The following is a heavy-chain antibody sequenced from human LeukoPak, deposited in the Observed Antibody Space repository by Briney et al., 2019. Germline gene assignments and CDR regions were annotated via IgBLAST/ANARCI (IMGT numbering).Heavy chain of an antibody. D-gene: IGHD3-9*01. V-gene: IGHV4-39*07. CDR3: ARRPMYYDILTGYYRVFDY. Sequence: SETLSLTCTVSGDSISSSSYYWGWMRQPPGKGLEWIGSIYYSGSTYYNPSLKSRVTISVDTSKNQFSLKLSSVTAVDTAVYYCARRPMYYDILTGYYRVFDYWGQGTLVTVSS. CDR1: GDSISSSSYY. J-gene: IGHJ4*02. CDR2: IYYSGST.